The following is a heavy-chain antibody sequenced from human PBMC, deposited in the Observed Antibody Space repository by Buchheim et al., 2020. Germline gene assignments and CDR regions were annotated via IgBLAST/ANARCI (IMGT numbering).Heavy chain of an antibody. CDR1: GFTFTTSW. CDR2: IKQDGSEK. Sequence: QLVESGGGLVHPEGSLRLSCAASGFTFTTSWMTWVRQAPGKGLEWVANIKQDGSEKYYVDSVKGRFTISRDNAKNSMYLQMNSLRADDTAVYYCARDRIVEYSSSSTYGWFDTWGQGTL. CDR3: ARDRIVEYSSSSTYGWFDT. V-gene: IGHV3-7*01. J-gene: IGHJ5*02. D-gene: IGHD6-6*01.